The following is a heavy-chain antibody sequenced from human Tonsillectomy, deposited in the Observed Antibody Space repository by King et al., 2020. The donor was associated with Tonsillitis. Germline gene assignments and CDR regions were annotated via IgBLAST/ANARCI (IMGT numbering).Heavy chain of an antibody. CDR3: ARGRIAPALTYFFDL. D-gene: IGHD6-13*01. CDR1: GFTFSSYS. CDR2: ISTASNSI. V-gene: IGHV3-48*02. J-gene: IGHJ4*02. Sequence: EVQLVESGGGLVQPGGSLRLSCAVSGFTFSSYSMNWVRQAPGRGLEWVSFISTASNSIYYADSVRGRFTISRDNAKDSMYLQISSLRDEDTALYYCARGRIAPALTYFFDLWGQGTLVTVSS.